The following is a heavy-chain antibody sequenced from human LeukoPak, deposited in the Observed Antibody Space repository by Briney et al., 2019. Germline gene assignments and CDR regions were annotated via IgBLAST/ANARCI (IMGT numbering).Heavy chain of an antibody. CDR2: ISWDGGST. Sequence: GGSLRLSCAASGFTFDDYTMHWVRQAPGKGLEWVSLISWDGGSTYYADSVKGRFTISRDNSKNSLYLQMNSLRTEDTALYYCAKLCWVSVTTCVDYWGQGTLVTVSS. V-gene: IGHV3-43*01. CDR3: AKLCWVSVTTCVDY. D-gene: IGHD4-17*01. J-gene: IGHJ4*02. CDR1: GFTFDDYT.